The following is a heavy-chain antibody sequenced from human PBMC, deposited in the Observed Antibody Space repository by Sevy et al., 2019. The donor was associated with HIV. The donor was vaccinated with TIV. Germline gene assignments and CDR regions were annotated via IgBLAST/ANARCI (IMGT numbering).Heavy chain of an antibody. CDR1: GYTFTSYY. CDR3: ARASVVVVAATTGAYYMDV. J-gene: IGHJ6*03. CDR2: INPSGGST. Sequence: ASVKVSCKASGYTFTSYYMHWVRQAPGQGLEWMGIINPSGGSTSYAQKFQGRVTMTRDTSTSTVYMELSSLRSEDTAVYYCARASVVVVAATTGAYYMDVWGKGTTVTVSS. V-gene: IGHV1-46*01. D-gene: IGHD2-15*01.